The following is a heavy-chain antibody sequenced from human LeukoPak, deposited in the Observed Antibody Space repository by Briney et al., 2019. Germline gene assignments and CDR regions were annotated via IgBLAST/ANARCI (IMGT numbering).Heavy chain of an antibody. Sequence: GGSLRLSCAASGFTFSSYGMHWVRQAPGKGLEWVAFIRYDGSNKYYADSVKGRFTISRDNSKNTLYLQMNSLRAEDTAVYYCAKDILAAGLFFDYWGQGTLVTVSS. CDR3: AKDILAAGLFFDY. CDR1: GFTFSSYG. J-gene: IGHJ4*02. V-gene: IGHV3-30*02. CDR2: IRYDGSNK. D-gene: IGHD6-13*01.